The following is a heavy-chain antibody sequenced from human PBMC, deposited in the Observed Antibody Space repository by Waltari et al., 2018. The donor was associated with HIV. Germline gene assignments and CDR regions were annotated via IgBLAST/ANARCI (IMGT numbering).Heavy chain of an antibody. J-gene: IGHJ5*02. Sequence: QVQLQESGPGLVKPSETLSLTCAVSGYSISSGYYWGWIRQPPGKGLEWIGSIYHSGSTYYNPSLKSRVTISVDTSKNQFSLKLSSVTAADTAVYYCARSRVERYCSGGSCWFDPWGQGTLVTVSS. CDR2: IYHSGST. D-gene: IGHD2-15*01. CDR3: ARSRVERYCSGGSCWFDP. V-gene: IGHV4-38-2*01. CDR1: GYSISSGYY.